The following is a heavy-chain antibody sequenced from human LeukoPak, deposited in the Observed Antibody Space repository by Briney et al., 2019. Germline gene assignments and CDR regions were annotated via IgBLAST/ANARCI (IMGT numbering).Heavy chain of an antibody. J-gene: IGHJ4*02. CDR3: VRRVPNNSSWYELFDY. D-gene: IGHD6-13*01. CDR2: ISRSGSTI. V-gene: IGHV3-48*02. Sequence: PGGSLRLSCAASGFSFSSYSMNWVRQAPGKGLEWLSYISRSGSTIYYADSVKGRFTISRDNAKNSLYLQMNSLRDEDTAVYYCVRRVPNNSSWYELFDYWGQGTLVTVSS. CDR1: GFSFSSYS.